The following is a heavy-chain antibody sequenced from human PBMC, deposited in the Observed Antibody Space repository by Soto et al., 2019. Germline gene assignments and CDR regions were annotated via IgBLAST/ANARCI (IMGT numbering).Heavy chain of an antibody. CDR3: ARSVYTYGSGSYYPSHY. D-gene: IGHD3-10*01. Sequence: ASVKVSCKASGYTFTSYGISWVRQAPGQGLEWMGWISAYNGNTNYAQKLQGRVTMTTDTSTSTAYMELRSLRSDDTAVYYCARSVYTYGSGSYYPSHYWGQGTLVTVST. CDR1: GYTFTSYG. V-gene: IGHV1-18*04. CDR2: ISAYNGNT. J-gene: IGHJ4*02.